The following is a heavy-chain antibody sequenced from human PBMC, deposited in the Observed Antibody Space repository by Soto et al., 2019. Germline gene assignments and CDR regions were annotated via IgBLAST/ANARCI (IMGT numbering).Heavy chain of an antibody. V-gene: IGHV3-48*01. CDR2: ISVGSGSI. CDR3: VRDDRWAFDI. Sequence: EEQLVESGGGLVQPGGSLRVSCAASGFSFRSYAMNWVRQAPGKGLEWVSYISVGSGSIFYADSVKDRFTISRDDAKNSLYLQMNTLKGEDTSVYYCVRDDRWAFDIWGQGTMVTVSS. CDR1: GFSFRSYA. J-gene: IGHJ3*02. D-gene: IGHD3-22*01.